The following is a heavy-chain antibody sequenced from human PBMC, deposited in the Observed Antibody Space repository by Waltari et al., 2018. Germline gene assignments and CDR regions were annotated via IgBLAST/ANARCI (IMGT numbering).Heavy chain of an antibody. Sequence: QVQLVQSGAEVKKPGASVKVSCKASGYTFTSYGISWVRQAPGQGLEWMGWISAYNGNTNYAPKLQGRVTMTTDTSTSTADMELRSLRSDDTAVYYCARDAKRGSWYKMGLGYWGQGTLVTVSS. CDR3: ARDAKRGSWYKMGLGY. V-gene: IGHV1-18*01. CDR2: ISAYNGNT. CDR1: GYTFTSYG. D-gene: IGHD6-13*01. J-gene: IGHJ4*02.